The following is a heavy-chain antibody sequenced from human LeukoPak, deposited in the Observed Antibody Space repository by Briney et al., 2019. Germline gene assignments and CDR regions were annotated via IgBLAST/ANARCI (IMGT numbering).Heavy chain of an antibody. CDR3: ARNPAAGGYYFDY. V-gene: IGHV3-21*01. CDR2: ISSSSSYI. Sequence: GGSLRLSCAASGFTFSSYSMNWVRQAPGKGLEWVSSISSSSSYIYYADSVKGRSTISRDNAKNSLYLQMNSLRAEDTAVYYCARNPAAGGYYFDYWGQGTLVTVSS. J-gene: IGHJ4*02. D-gene: IGHD6-13*01. CDR1: GFTFSSYS.